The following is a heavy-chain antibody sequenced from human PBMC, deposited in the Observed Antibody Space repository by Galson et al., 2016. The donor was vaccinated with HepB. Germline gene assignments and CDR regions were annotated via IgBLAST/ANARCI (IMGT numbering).Heavy chain of an antibody. V-gene: IGHV3-48*04. D-gene: IGHD5-24*01. Sequence: SLRLSCAASGFTFRKYGFNWVRLTPGKGLEWLSYIESYSKIIRYTESVRGRFTVSRDNAKNSVYLQLSGLRVEDTAICYCARDGPNYNYDFWGQGTRVTVFS. J-gene: IGHJ4*02. CDR2: IESYSKII. CDR3: ARDGPNYNYDF. CDR1: GFTFRKYG.